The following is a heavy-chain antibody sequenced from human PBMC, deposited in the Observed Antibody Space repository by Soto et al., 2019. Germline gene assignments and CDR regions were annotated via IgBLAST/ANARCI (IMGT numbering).Heavy chain of an antibody. Sequence: QVHLVESGGGVVQPGRSLRLSCAASGFTFSSYGMHWVRQAPGKGLEWVAIIWSDGSNEYYADSVKGRFTISRDNSKNTLDLQINSLRAEDTAVYYCARNQGYYGSGRSSFDYWGQGTLVTVSS. CDR1: GFTFSSYG. CDR2: IWSDGSNE. V-gene: IGHV3-33*01. J-gene: IGHJ4*02. D-gene: IGHD3-10*01. CDR3: ARNQGYYGSGRSSFDY.